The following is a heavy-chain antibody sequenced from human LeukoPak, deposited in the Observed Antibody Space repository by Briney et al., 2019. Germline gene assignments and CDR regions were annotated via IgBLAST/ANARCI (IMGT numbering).Heavy chain of an antibody. CDR3: ARTGVVPAAMRFDY. CDR1: GGSISTYY. V-gene: IGHV4-59*12. Sequence: SETLSLTCTVSGGSISTYYWSWIRQPPGKGLEWIGYIYYNGNTNYNPSLKSRVVISVDTSKNQFSLKLSSVTAADTAVYYCARTGVVPAAMRFDYWGQGTLVTVSS. J-gene: IGHJ4*02. CDR2: IYYNGNT. D-gene: IGHD2-2*01.